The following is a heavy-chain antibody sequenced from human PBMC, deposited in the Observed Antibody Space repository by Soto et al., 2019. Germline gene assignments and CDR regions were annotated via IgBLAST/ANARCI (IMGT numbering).Heavy chain of an antibody. CDR2: IYYSGST. CDR3: ARDIRMVRGGSPKGGMDV. V-gene: IGHV4-59*01. J-gene: IGHJ6*02. Sequence: SETLSLTCTVSGGSISSYYWSWIRQPPGKGLEWIGYIYYSGSTNYNPSLKSRVTISVDTSKNQFSLKLSSVTAADTAVYYCARDIRMVRGGSPKGGMDVWGQGTTVTVS. CDR1: GGSISSYY. D-gene: IGHD3-10*01.